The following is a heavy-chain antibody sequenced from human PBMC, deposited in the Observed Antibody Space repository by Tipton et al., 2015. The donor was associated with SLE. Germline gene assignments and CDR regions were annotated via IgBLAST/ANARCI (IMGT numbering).Heavy chain of an antibody. CDR2: MNPNNGDT. CDR3: ARGSGTYYNDIDY. J-gene: IGHJ4*02. Sequence: QSGPEVKKPGASVKVSCKASGYTFTSYDINWVRQATGQGLEWMGWMNPNNGDTGYAQKFQGRVTMTRNTSISTAYMELSILRSEDTAVYYCARGSGTYYNDIDYWGQGTLVTVSS. V-gene: IGHV1-8*01. CDR1: GYTFTSYD. D-gene: IGHD3-10*01.